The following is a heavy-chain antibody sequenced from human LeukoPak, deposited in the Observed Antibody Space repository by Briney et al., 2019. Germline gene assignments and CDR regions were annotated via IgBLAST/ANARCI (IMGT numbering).Heavy chain of an antibody. D-gene: IGHD3-10*01. J-gene: IGHJ4*02. V-gene: IGHV4-4*02. CDR3: ARSHGSGSVIDY. Sequence: SGTLSLTCAVSGDSISSSNWWSWVRQPPGKGLEWIGEIYHSGSTNYNPSLKSRVTISVDTSKNQFSLKLSSVTAADTAVYYCARSHGSGSVIDYWGQGTLVTVSS. CDR2: IYHSGST. CDR1: GDSISSSNW.